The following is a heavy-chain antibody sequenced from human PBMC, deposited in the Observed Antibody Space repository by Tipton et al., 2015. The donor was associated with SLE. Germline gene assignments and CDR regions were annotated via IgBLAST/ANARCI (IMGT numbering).Heavy chain of an antibody. CDR1: GGSISSSSYY. J-gene: IGHJ4*02. D-gene: IGHD3-10*01. CDR3: ARGVVRGGDYFDY. CDR2: IYYSGST. Sequence: TLSLTCTVSGGSISSSSYYWSWIRQPPGKGLEWIGYIYYSGSTNYNPSLKSRVTISVDTSKNQFSLKLSSVTAADTAVYYCARGVVRGGDYFDYWGQGTLVTVPS. V-gene: IGHV4-61*05.